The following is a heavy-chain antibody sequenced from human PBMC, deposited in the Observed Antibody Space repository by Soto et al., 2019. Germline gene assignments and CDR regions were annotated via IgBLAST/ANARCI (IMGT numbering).Heavy chain of an antibody. D-gene: IGHD3-22*01. CDR2: ISYDGNYK. Sequence: QVQLVESGGGVVQPGRSLRLSCAASGFTFSSYGMHWVRQAPGKGLEWVAIISYDGNYKYYADSVKGRFTISRDNSKNTLYLQMTSLRAEATAVYSCGKVSTYYYDSTFDYWGQGTLVTVSS. J-gene: IGHJ4*02. CDR1: GFTFSSYG. V-gene: IGHV3-30*18. CDR3: GKVSTYYYDSTFDY.